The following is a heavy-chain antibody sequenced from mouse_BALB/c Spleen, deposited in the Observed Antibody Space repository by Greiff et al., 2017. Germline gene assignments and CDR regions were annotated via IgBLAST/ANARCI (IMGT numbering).Heavy chain of an antibody. CDR3: ARDRTHSYSGKSFDY. J-gene: IGHJ2*01. Sequence: EVKVVESGGGLVKPGGSLKLSCAASGFTFSDYYMYWVRQTPEKRLEWVATISDGGSYTYYPDSVKGRFTISRDNAKNNLYLQMSSLTSEDTAMYFCARDRTHSYSGKSFDYWGQGTTLTVAS. CDR2: ISDGGSYT. D-gene: IGHD1-3*01. V-gene: IGHV5-4*02. CDR1: GFTFSDYY.